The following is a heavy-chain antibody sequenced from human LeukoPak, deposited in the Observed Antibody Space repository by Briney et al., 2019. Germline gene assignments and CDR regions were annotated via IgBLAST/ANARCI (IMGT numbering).Heavy chain of an antibody. D-gene: IGHD4-17*01. V-gene: IGHV4-34*01. CDR2: INHSGST. Sequence: PGGSLRLSCAASGFTFSSYAMSWVRQAPGKGLEWIGEINHSGSTNYNPSLKSRVTISVDTSKNQFSLKLSSVTAADTAVYYCARSRGDYYFDYWGQGTLVTVSS. CDR1: GFTFSSYA. J-gene: IGHJ4*02. CDR3: ARSRGDYYFDY.